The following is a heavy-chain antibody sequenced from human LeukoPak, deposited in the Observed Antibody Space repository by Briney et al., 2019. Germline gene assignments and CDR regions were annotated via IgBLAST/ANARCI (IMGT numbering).Heavy chain of an antibody. CDR2: IYYSGST. J-gene: IGHJ4*02. V-gene: IGHV4-39*01. CDR1: VGSISSNYYY. D-gene: IGHD5-12*01. Sequence: SETLSLTCSVSVGSISSNYYYWAWIRQPPGKGLEWIGSIYYSGSTYYNPSLKSRVTISVDTSKNQFSLKLSSVTAADTAVYYCARPSGYTGYDFDYWGQGTLVTVSS. CDR3: ARPSGYTGYDFDY.